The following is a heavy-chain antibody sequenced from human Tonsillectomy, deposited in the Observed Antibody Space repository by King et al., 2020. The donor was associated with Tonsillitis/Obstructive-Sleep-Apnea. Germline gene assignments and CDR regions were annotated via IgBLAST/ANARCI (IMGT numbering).Heavy chain of an antibody. CDR3: IKGGVATIWPFDY. CDR2: ISWNSGSI. V-gene: IGHV3-9*01. CDR1: GFTFDDYA. D-gene: IGHD5-12*01. Sequence: QLVQSGGGLVQPGRSLRLSCAASGFTFDDYAMHWVRQAPGKGLEWVSGISWNSGSIGYADSVKGRFTISRDNARNSLYLQMNSLRAEDTAFYYCIKGGVATIWPFDYWGQGTLVTVSS. J-gene: IGHJ4*02.